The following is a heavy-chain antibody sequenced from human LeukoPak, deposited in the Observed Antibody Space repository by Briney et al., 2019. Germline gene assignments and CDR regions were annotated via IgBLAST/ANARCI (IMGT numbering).Heavy chain of an antibody. D-gene: IGHD2-15*01. V-gene: IGHV4-59*01. J-gene: IGHJ4*02. CDR3: ATQSTGVAATFDC. CDR2: ISYSGNT. Sequence: SETLSLTCSVSGGSISSYYWSWIRQPPGKGLEWIGFISYSGNTNYNPSLKSRVTISVDTSKNQFSLKLSSVTAADTAVYYCATQSTGVAATFDCWGQGALVTVSS. CDR1: GGSISSYY.